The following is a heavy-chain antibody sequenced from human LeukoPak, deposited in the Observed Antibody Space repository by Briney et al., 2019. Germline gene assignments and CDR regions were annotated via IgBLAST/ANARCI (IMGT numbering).Heavy chain of an antibody. J-gene: IGHJ1*01. CDR1: GFTFSSYW. CDR3: ARDSGSLPFHL. Sequence: GGSLRLSCAASGFTFSSYWMSWVRQAPGKGLEWVANIKQDGSEKYYVDSVKGRFTISRDNAKNSLYLQMSSLRVEDSAVYYCARDSGSLPFHLWGQGTLVTVFS. CDR2: IKQDGSEK. V-gene: IGHV3-7*01. D-gene: IGHD1-26*01.